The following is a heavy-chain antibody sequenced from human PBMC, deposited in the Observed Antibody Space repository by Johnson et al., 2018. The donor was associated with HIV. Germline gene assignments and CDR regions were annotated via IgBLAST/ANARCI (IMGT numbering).Heavy chain of an antibody. J-gene: IGHJ3*02. V-gene: IGHV3-53*01. CDR3: ARSLPGRGSYYAFDI. CDR2: IYSGGST. D-gene: IGHD1-26*01. Sequence: VQVVESGGGLIQPGGSLRLSCAASGFTVSSNYMSWVRQAPGKGLEWVSVIYSGGSTYYADSVKGRFTISRDNSKNTLYLQMNSLRAEETAVYYCARSLPGRGSYYAFDIWGQGTMVTVSS. CDR1: GFTVSSNY.